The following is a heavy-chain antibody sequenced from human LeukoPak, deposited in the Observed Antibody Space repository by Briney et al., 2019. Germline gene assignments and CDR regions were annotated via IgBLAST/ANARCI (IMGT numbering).Heavy chain of an antibody. V-gene: IGHV4-4*07. D-gene: IGHD2-2*01. CDR2: IYTSGSA. J-gene: IGHJ4*02. CDR3: ARDLALGYCSSSNCSSPPFDY. CDR1: GGSISSYY. Sequence: SETLSLTCTVSGGSISSYYWSWIRQPAGKGLEWIGRIYTSGSARYNPSLKSRVTMSVDTSKNQFSLKLSSVTAADTAVYYCARDLALGYCSSSNCSSPPFDYWGQGTLVTVSS.